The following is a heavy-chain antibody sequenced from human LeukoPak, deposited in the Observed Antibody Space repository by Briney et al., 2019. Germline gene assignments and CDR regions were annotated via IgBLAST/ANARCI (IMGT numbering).Heavy chain of an antibody. Sequence: SETLSLTCTVSGGSISSYYWSWIRQSPEKGLEWIGWVYYSGSTNYNPSLKSRVTISVDTSKNQFSLNLNSVTAADTAVYHCARESGMGDYVDYWGQGTLVIVSS. CDR3: ARESGMGDYVDY. D-gene: IGHD5-18*01. V-gene: IGHV4-59*01. J-gene: IGHJ4*02. CDR2: VYYSGST. CDR1: GGSISSYY.